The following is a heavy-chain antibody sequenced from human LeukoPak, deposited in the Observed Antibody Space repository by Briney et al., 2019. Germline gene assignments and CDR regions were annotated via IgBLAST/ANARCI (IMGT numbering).Heavy chain of an antibody. CDR2: ISAYNGNT. J-gene: IGHJ4*02. V-gene: IGHV1-18*01. D-gene: IGHD3-22*01. CDR3: ARVPPYYYGSSGYPARPAGIDY. CDR1: GYTFTSYG. Sequence: ASVKVSCKASGYTFTSYGISWVRQAPGQGLEWMGWISAYNGNTNYAQKLQGRVTMTTDTSTSTAYMELRSLRSDDTAVYYCARVPPYYYGSSGYPARPAGIDYWGQGTLVTVSS.